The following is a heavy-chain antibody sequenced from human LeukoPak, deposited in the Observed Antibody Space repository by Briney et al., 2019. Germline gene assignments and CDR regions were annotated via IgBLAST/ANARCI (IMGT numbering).Heavy chain of an antibody. CDR1: GGTFSSYA. J-gene: IGHJ3*02. D-gene: IGHD3-22*01. CDR2: IIPIFGIA. V-gene: IGHV1-69*04. CDR3: ARDWGYYDSSGYVAFDI. Sequence: SVKVSCKASGGTFSSYAISWVRQAPGQGLEWMGRIIPIFGIANYAQKFQGRVTITADKSTSTAYTELSSLRSEDTAVYYCARDWGYYDSSGYVAFDIWGQGTMVTVSS.